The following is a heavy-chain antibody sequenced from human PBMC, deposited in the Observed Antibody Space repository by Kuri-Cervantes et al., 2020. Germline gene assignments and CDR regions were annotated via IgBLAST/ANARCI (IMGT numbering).Heavy chain of an antibody. Sequence: SCTVSGGSISSGGYYWSWIRQHPGKGLEWIGYIYYSGSTYYNPSLKSRATISVDTSKNQFSLKLSSVTAADTAVYYCARDVGNYDILTGFDYYMDVWGKGTTVTVSS. J-gene: IGHJ6*03. CDR1: GGSISSGGYY. CDR3: ARDVGNYDILTGFDYYMDV. D-gene: IGHD3-9*01. V-gene: IGHV4-31*02. CDR2: IYYSGST.